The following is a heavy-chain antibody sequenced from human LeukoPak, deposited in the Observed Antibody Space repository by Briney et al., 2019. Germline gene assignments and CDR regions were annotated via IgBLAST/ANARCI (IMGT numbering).Heavy chain of an antibody. J-gene: IGHJ4*02. CDR3: ARDQGVQLWPFDY. Sequence: GGSLRLSCAASGFTFSSYSMNWVRQAPGKGLEWVSSISSSSSYIYCADSVRGRFTISRDNAKNSLYLQMNSLRAEDTAVYYCARDQGVQLWPFDYWGQGTLVTVSS. CDR2: ISSSSSYI. V-gene: IGHV3-21*01. D-gene: IGHD5-18*01. CDR1: GFTFSSYS.